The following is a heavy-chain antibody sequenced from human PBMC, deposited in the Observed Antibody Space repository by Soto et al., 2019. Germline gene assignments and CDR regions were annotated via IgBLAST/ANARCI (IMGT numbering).Heavy chain of an antibody. D-gene: IGHD3-22*01. CDR2: IWYDGSNK. V-gene: IGHV3-30*02. Sequence: GGSLILSCAASGFTFSSYGMHWVRQAPGKGLEWVAVIWYDGSNKYYADSVKGRFTISRDNSKNTLYLQMNSLRAEDTAVYYCAKEWVYDSSGWSFDYWGQGTLVTVSS. J-gene: IGHJ4*02. CDR1: GFTFSSYG. CDR3: AKEWVYDSSGWSFDY.